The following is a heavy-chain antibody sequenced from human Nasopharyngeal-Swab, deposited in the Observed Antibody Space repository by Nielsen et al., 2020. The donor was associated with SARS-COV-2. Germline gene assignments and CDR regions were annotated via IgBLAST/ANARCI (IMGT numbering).Heavy chain of an antibody. V-gene: IGHV4-61*01. D-gene: IGHD4-17*01. J-gene: IGHJ4*02. CDR3: AREPAYGDYLDY. CDR1: GGSISSSSYY. Sequence: GSLRLSCTVSGGSISSSSYYWSWIRQPPGKGLEWIRYIYYSGSTNYNPSLKSRVTISVDTSKNQFSLKLSSVTAADTAVYYCAREPAYGDYLDYWGQGTLVTVSS. CDR2: IYYSGST.